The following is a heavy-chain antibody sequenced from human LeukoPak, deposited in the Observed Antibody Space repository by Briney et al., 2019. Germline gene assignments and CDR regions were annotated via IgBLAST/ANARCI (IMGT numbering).Heavy chain of an antibody. CDR1: GDSISSYY. CDR2: IYSSGST. D-gene: IGHD1-1*01. Sequence: KPSETLSLTCTISGDSISSYYWSWIRQPAGKGLEWIGRIYSSGSTNYNPSLKSRVTMSLDTSKNQFSLKLSSVNAADTAVYYCARNWYFDSWGQGTLVTVSS. V-gene: IGHV4-4*07. CDR3: ARNWYFDS. J-gene: IGHJ4*02.